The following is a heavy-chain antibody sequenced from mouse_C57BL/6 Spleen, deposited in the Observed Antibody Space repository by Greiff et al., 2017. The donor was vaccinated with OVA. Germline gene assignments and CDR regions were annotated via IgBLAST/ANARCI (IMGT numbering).Heavy chain of an antibody. V-gene: IGHV1-54*01. CDR2: INPGSGGT. CDR3: ARSDGNYGDY. CDR1: GYAFTNYL. Sequence: QVQLKQSGAELVRPGTSVKVSCKASGYAFTNYLIEWVKQRPGQGLEWIGVINPGSGGTNYKEKWKGKATLTADKSASTAYMQLSSLTSEDSAVYFCARSDGNYGDYWGQGTTLTVSS. D-gene: IGHD2-1*01. J-gene: IGHJ2*01.